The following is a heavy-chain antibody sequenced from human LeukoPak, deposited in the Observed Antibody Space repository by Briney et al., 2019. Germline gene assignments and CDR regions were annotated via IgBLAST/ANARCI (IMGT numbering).Heavy chain of an antibody. Sequence: KPSETLSLTCTVAGGSISSYYWSWIRQPPGKGLEWIGYIYYSGSTNYNPSLKSRVTISVDTSKNQFSLKLSSVTAADTAVYYCARGAVNYDYVWGSYRPNYFDYWGQGTLVTVSS. J-gene: IGHJ4*02. CDR3: ARGAVNYDYVWGSYRPNYFDY. D-gene: IGHD3-16*02. V-gene: IGHV4-59*01. CDR1: GGSISSYY. CDR2: IYYSGST.